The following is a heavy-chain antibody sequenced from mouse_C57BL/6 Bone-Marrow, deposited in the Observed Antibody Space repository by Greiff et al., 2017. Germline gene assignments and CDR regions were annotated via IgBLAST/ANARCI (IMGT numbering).Heavy chain of an antibody. CDR1: GYTFTSYW. V-gene: IGHV1-69*01. Sequence: QVHVKQPGAELVMPGASVKLSCKASGYTFTSYWMHWVKQRPGQGLEWIGEIDPSDSYTNYNQKFKGKSTLTVDKSSSTAYMQLSSLTSEDSAVYYCAREGGYYYGSSWYFDVWGTGTTVTVSS. CDR3: AREGGYYYGSSWYFDV. J-gene: IGHJ1*03. D-gene: IGHD1-1*01. CDR2: IDPSDSYT.